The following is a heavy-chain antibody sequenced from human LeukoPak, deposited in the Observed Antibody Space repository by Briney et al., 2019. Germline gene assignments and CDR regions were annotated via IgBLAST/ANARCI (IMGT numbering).Heavy chain of an antibody. V-gene: IGHV1-69*05. CDR3: ARAVVVPAASPGYYYYYMDV. CDR2: IIPIFGTA. J-gene: IGHJ6*03. CDR1: GGTFSSYA. D-gene: IGHD2-2*01. Sequence: ASVKVSCKASGGTFSSYAISWVRQAPGQGLEWMGGIIPIFGTANYAQKFQGRVTMTTDTSTSTAYMELRSLRSDDTAVYYCARAVVVPAASPGYYYYYMDVWGKGTTVTVSS.